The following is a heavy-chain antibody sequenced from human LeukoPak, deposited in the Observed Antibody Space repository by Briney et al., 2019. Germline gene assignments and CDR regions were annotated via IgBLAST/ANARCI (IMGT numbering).Heavy chain of an antibody. CDR3: AKDLDMVRGVDAFDI. CDR2: ISYDGSKK. D-gene: IGHD3-10*01. V-gene: IGHV3-30*19. CDR1: GFTFSSYG. J-gene: IGHJ3*02. Sequence: PGGSLRLSCAASGFTFSSYGMHWVRQAPGKGLEWVAVISYDGSKKYHADSVKGRFTISRDNSKNTLYLQMNSLRAEDTAVYYCAKDLDMVRGVDAFDIWGQGTMVTVSS.